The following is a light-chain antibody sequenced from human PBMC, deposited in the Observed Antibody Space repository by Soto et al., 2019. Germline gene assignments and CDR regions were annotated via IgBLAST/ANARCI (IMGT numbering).Light chain of an antibody. CDR2: EVN. J-gene: IGLJ3*02. V-gene: IGLV2-23*02. CDR1: SSDVGSYNL. CDR3: CSYAGRTTFVL. Sequence: QSALTQPASVSGSPGQSITISCTGTSSDVGSYNLVSWYQQHPGKAPKLIIYEVNKRPSGISNRFSGSKSGNTASLTVSGLQPEDEADYYCCSYAGRTTFVLFGGGTKLTVL.